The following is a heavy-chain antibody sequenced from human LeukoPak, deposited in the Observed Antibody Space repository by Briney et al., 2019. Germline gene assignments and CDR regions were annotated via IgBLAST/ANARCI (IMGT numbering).Heavy chain of an antibody. J-gene: IGHJ4*02. CDR1: GYIFTSYN. CDR2: VNSFSGHT. Sequence: ASVKVSCKASGYIFTSYNIGWVRQAPGQGLEWMGWVNSFSGHTNFAQNLQGRVTMTTDTSTSPAYMEMRSLKSDDTAMFYCVRAPKGPAAVDHWGQGTLVIVSS. D-gene: IGHD6-19*01. V-gene: IGHV1-18*01. CDR3: VRAPKGPAAVDH.